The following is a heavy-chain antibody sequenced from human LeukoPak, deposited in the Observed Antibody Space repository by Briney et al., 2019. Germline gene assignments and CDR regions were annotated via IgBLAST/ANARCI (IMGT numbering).Heavy chain of an antibody. D-gene: IGHD3-22*01. CDR1: GFTFSSYA. J-gene: IGHJ4*02. Sequence: HTGGSLRLSCAASGFTFSSYAMSWVRQAPGKGLEWVSAISGSGGSTYYAGSVKGRFTISRDNSKNTLYLQMNSLRAEDTAVYYCAKGRYYDSSGLFDYWGQGTLVTVSS. V-gene: IGHV3-23*01. CDR3: AKGRYYDSSGLFDY. CDR2: ISGSGGST.